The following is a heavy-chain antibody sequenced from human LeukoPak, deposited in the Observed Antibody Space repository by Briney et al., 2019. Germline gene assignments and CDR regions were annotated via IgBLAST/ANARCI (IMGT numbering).Heavy chain of an antibody. D-gene: IGHD2-15*01. CDR1: GFTFSSYS. V-gene: IGHV3-7*01. Sequence: PGGSLRLSCAASGFTFSSYSMNWFRQAPGKGLERVGTISPDGSDKYYVDSVKGRFTISRDNAKTSLYLQINSLRADDTALYFCARGIVVVVGASDHFDYWGQGTLITVSS. J-gene: IGHJ4*02. CDR3: ARGIVVVVGASDHFDY. CDR2: ISPDGSDK.